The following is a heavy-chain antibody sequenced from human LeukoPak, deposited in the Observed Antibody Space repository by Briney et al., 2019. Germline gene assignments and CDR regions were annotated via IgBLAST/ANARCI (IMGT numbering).Heavy chain of an antibody. CDR3: ATDASGAGATLDY. J-gene: IGHJ4*02. Sequence: GASVKVSCKASGGSFSSYAISWVRQAPGQGLEWMGWISAYNGNTNYAQKLQGRVTMTTDTSTSTAYMELRSLRSDDTAVYYCATDASGAGATLDYWGQGTLVTVSS. CDR2: ISAYNGNT. D-gene: IGHD2-15*01. CDR1: GGSFSSYA. V-gene: IGHV1-18*01.